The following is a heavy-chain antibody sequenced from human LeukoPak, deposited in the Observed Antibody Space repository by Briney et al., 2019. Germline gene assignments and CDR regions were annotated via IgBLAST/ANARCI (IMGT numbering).Heavy chain of an antibody. CDR1: GFTFSSYG. CDR3: AREIAADRGFDS. V-gene: IGHV3-48*04. CDR2: ISSSSSTI. D-gene: IGHD6-6*01. J-gene: IGHJ4*02. Sequence: PGGSLRLSCAASGFTFSSYGMNWVRQAPGKGLEWLSYISSSSSTIYYADSVKGRFTISRDNAKNSLYLQMNSLRAEDTAVYYCAREIAADRGFDSWGQGTLVTVSS.